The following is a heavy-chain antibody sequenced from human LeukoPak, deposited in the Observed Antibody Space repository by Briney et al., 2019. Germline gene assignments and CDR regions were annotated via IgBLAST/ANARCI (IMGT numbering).Heavy chain of an antibody. D-gene: IGHD6-19*01. CDR1: GYTFTGYY. J-gene: IGHJ4*02. CDR2: IIPSTGGT. Sequence: ASVSVSCKASGYTFTGYYVHWVRQAPGQGLEWMGRIIPSTGGTVYAQKFQGRVTMTRDTSISTVYLELSSLRSDDTALYFCAREQSITVAGTDYWGRGTLVTVSS. CDR3: AREQSITVAGTDY. V-gene: IGHV1-2*06.